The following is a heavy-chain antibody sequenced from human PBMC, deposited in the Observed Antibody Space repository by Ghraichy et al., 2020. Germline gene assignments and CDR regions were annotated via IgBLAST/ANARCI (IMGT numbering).Heavy chain of an antibody. CDR1: GYSFTNYW. J-gene: IGHJ4*02. Sequence: GESLNISCKVSGYSFTNYWIAWVRQMPGKGLEWLGIIYPGDSDTRYSPSFQGQVTLSADRSSSTAYLQWSSLKASDTAMYYCARPRGGYNYGYNFFDYWGQGTRVTVSS. CDR2: IYPGDSDT. D-gene: IGHD5-18*01. CDR3: ARPRGGYNYGYNFFDY. V-gene: IGHV5-51*01.